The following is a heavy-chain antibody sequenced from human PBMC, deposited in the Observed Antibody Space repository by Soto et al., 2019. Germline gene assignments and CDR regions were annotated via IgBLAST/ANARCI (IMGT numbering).Heavy chain of an antibody. CDR1: GFTFGTYA. D-gene: IGHD3-22*01. CDR2: ISGSGGTS. Sequence: EVQLLESGGGLVQPGGSLRLSCAASGFTFGTYAMSWVHQAPGKGLEWVSSISGSGGTSYYADSVKGRFTISRDNSKNTLYVQMNSLRAEDTAVYYCAKHYDSTGYYYGDGFDIWGQGTMVTVSS. CDR3: AKHYDSTGYYYGDGFDI. V-gene: IGHV3-23*01. J-gene: IGHJ3*02.